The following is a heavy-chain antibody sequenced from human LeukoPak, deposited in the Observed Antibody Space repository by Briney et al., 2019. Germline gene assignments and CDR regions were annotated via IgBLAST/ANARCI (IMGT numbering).Heavy chain of an antibody. Sequence: SETLSLTCAVYGGSFSGYYWSWIRQPPGKGLEWIGEINHSGSTSYNPSLKSRVTISVDTSKNQFSLKLSSVTAADTAVYYCTRRSVLASAFDIWGQGTMVTVSS. D-gene: IGHD5-12*01. J-gene: IGHJ3*02. V-gene: IGHV4-34*01. CDR3: TRRSVLASAFDI. CDR2: INHSGST. CDR1: GGSFSGYY.